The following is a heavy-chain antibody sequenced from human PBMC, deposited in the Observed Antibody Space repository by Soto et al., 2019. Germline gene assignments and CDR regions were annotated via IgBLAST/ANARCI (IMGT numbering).Heavy chain of an antibody. CDR3: ARTYYHDSGRYDY. CDR2: IIPIFSKT. Sequence: QAHLVQSGAALKKPGSSVRVSCKAAGATLSTYAINWVRQAPGQGLQWMGGIIPIFSKTDYAQKFQGRVTMTADGPTITAYMVLSSLRSEDTAVYYCARTYYHDSGRYDYWAQGTLVTVSS. V-gene: IGHV1-69*12. D-gene: IGHD3-22*01. J-gene: IGHJ4*02. CDR1: GATLSTYA.